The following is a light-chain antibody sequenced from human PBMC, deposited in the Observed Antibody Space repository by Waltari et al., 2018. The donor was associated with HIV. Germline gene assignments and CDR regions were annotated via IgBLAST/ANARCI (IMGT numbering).Light chain of an antibody. Sequence: DIVITQYPDYLDGSLGERATSSCRSSQRVLFGSNKKNYLAWSKQKSGQPPKLLIYWASTRESWVPDRFIGSGSGTDFTLTINSLQAEDVAVYYCQQYYSSPPYTFGQCTKLEIK. V-gene: IGKV4-1*01. J-gene: IGKJ2*01. CDR2: WAS. CDR3: QQYYSSPPYT. CDR1: QRVLFGSNKKNY.